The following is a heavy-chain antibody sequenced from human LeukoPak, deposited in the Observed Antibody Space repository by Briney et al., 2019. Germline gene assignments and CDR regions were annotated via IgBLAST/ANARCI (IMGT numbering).Heavy chain of an antibody. CDR2: IKKDGSET. CDR1: GFSFSNYW. V-gene: IGHV3-7*03. D-gene: IGHD2-21*02. Sequence: GGSLRVSCAASGFSFSNYWMSWVREAPGKGLEWGANIKKDGSETYVAESVKGRVIISRDNAKNSLYVKMNTLKPEDTPVYFCATDRHCAGSACYSYNWFDSWGQGTLVIVSS. J-gene: IGHJ5*01. CDR3: ATDRHCAGSACYSYNWFDS.